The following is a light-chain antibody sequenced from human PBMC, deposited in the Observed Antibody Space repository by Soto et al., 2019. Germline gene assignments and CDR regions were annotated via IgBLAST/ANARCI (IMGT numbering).Light chain of an antibody. CDR2: KAS. CDR3: RQSYSLPGT. CDR1: QTISSW. V-gene: IGKV1-5*03. Sequence: DIQMTLSPSSWPASEGDSVTLTCRARQTISSWLAWYQQRPGKAPKRLIYKASTLKGGVPSRISGSRSGTDFTLTISSLHPEEFATYYCRQSYSLPGTFGQGTKVDIK. J-gene: IGKJ1*01.